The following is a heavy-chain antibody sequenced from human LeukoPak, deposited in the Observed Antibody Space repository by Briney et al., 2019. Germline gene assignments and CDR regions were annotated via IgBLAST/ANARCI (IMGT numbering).Heavy chain of an antibody. D-gene: IGHD6-13*01. CDR3: ARVHLIAAAGTFDS. CDR2: IKQDGSER. J-gene: IGHJ4*02. Sequence: PGGSLRLSCAASGFTFSRYWMSWVRQAPGKGLEWVASIKQDGSERYFVDSVKGRFTISRDNAKNSLYLQMNSLRAEDTAVYYCARVHLIAAAGTFDSWGQGTLVTVSS. V-gene: IGHV3-7*01. CDR1: GFTFSRYW.